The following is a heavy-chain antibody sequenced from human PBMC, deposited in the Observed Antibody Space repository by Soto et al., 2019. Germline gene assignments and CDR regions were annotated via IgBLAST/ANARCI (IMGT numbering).Heavy chain of an antibody. V-gene: IGHV4-34*01. CDR1: GGSFSGYY. J-gene: IGHJ5*02. Sequence: PSETLSLTCAVYGGSFSGYYWSWIRQPPGKGLEWIGEINRSGSTNYNPSLKSRVTISVDTSKNQFSLKLSSVTAADTAVYYCARGRRYYDSSGYYRPWGQGTLVTVSS. CDR2: INRSGST. CDR3: ARGRRYYDSSGYYRP. D-gene: IGHD3-22*01.